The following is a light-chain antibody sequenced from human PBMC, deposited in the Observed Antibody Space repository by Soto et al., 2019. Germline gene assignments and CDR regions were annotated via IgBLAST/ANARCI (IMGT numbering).Light chain of an antibody. V-gene: IGLV2-23*01. CDR2: EGS. J-gene: IGLJ1*01. Sequence: QSVLTQPASVSGSPGQSISISCTGTSSDVGSYNLVSWYQQHPGKAPKLMTYEGSKRPSGISNRFSGSKSGNTASLTISGLQAGDEADYYCCSYAGSSTYVFGTGTKVTVL. CDR1: SSDVGSYNL. CDR3: CSYAGSSTYV.